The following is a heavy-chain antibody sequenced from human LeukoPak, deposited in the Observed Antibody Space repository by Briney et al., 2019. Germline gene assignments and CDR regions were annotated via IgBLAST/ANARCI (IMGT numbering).Heavy chain of an antibody. Sequence: GGSLRLSCAASGFTFSSYSMNWVRQAPGKGLEWVSSISSSSSYIYYADSVKGRFTISRDNSKNTLYLQMNSLRAEDTAVYYCAKGRPFDYWGQGTLVTVSS. V-gene: IGHV3-21*01. CDR1: GFTFSSYS. J-gene: IGHJ4*02. CDR3: AKGRPFDY. CDR2: ISSSSSYI.